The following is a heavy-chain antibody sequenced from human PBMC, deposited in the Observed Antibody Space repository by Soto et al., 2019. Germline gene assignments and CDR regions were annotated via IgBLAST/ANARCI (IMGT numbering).Heavy chain of an antibody. CDR1: GGSISSYY. Sequence: PSETLSLTCTVSGGSISSYYWSWIRQPPGKGLEWIGYIYYSGSTNYNPSLKSRVTISVDTSKNQFSLKLSSVTAADTAVYYCARSYGANCSSTSCYYYYYMDVWGKGTTVTVSS. D-gene: IGHD2-2*01. J-gene: IGHJ6*03. CDR3: ARSYGANCSSTSCYYYYYMDV. V-gene: IGHV4-59*08. CDR2: IYYSGST.